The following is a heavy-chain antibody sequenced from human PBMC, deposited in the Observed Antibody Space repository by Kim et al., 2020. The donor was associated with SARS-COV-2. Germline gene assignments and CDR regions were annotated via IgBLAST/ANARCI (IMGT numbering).Heavy chain of an antibody. D-gene: IGHD3-10*01. J-gene: IGHJ4*02. V-gene: IGHV3-11*06. CDR3: AREPVFPGEIPRFDY. Sequence: DSVKGRFTISRDNAKNSLYLQMNSLRAEDTAVYYCAREPVFPGEIPRFDYWGQGTLVTVSS.